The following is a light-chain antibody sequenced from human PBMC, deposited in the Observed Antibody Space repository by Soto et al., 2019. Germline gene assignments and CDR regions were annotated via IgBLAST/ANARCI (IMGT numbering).Light chain of an antibody. J-gene: IGLJ1*01. CDR3: SSYISSSIDYV. Sequence: QSALTQPASVSGSPGQSITMSCTGTSSDVGGYNYVSWYQQHPGKAPKLMIYEVSNRPSGVSNRFSGSKSGNTASLTISGLHAEDEADYYCSSYISSSIDYVFGTGTKVTVL. V-gene: IGLV2-14*01. CDR2: EVS. CDR1: SSDVGGYNY.